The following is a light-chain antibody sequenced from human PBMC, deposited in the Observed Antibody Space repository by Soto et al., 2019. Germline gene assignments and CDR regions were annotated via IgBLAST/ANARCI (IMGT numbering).Light chain of an antibody. V-gene: IGKV1-27*01. CDR1: QAIRNS. CDR3: QQSYSTHALT. CDR2: AAS. Sequence: DIQLTQSPSSLSASVGDRVTITCRAGQAIRNSLAWYQQKPGRVPKLLIYAASTLQSGVPSRFSVSGSGTDFTLTISSLQPEDFATYYCQQSYSTHALTVGGGTKVDIK. J-gene: IGKJ4*01.